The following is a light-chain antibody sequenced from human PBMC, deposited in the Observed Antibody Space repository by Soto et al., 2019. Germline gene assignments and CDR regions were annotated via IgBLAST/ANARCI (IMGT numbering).Light chain of an antibody. CDR2: DVS. J-gene: IGLJ1*01. V-gene: IGLV2-14*01. CDR1: SSDVGGYNY. Sequence: QSVLTQPASVSGSPGQSITISCTGTSSDVGGYNYVSWSQQHPGKAPKLMIYDVSNRPSGVSNRFSGSKSGNTASLTISGLQAEDEADYYCSSYTSSSCYVFGTGTKVTVL. CDR3: SSYTSSSCYV.